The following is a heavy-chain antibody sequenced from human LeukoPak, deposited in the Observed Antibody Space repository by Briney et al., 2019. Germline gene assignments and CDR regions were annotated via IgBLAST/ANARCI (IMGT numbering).Heavy chain of an antibody. D-gene: IGHD6-19*01. CDR1: GFTFSSYT. V-gene: IGHV3-21*01. Sequence: GGSLRLSCAASGFTFSSYTTQWVRQAPGKGLEWVSSISSSSSYIYYADSVKGRFTISRDNAKKSVYLQMNSLRAEDTAVYYCARVQWLATGYYFDYWGQGTLSASPQ. CDR3: ARVQWLATGYYFDY. J-gene: IGHJ4*02. CDR2: ISSSSSYI.